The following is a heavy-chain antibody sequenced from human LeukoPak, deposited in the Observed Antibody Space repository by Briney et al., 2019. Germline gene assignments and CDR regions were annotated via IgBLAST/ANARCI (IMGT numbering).Heavy chain of an antibody. CDR3: AKENVGATDY. Sequence: ASVKVSCKASGYTFTSYYMHWVRQAPGQGLEWMGIINPSGGSTSYAQKFQGRVTMTRDTSTSTVCVELSSLRSEDTAVYYCAKENVGATDYWGQGTLVTVSS. V-gene: IGHV1-46*01. CDR2: INPSGGST. J-gene: IGHJ4*02. D-gene: IGHD1-26*01. CDR1: GYTFTSYY.